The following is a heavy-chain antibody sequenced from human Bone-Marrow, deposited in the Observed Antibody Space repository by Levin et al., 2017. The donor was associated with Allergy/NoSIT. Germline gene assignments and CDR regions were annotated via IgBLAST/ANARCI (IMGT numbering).Heavy chain of an antibody. J-gene: IGHJ4*02. D-gene: IGHD3-3*01. CDR2: ISQTGIT. CDR3: AGGFWNGVYTWGVDH. V-gene: IGHV4-34*01. Sequence: SETLSLTCAVYGGSFSGYYWSWIRQPPGKGLEWIGEISQTGITNYNPSLKIRVTMSVDTSTNQFSLNLTSVTAADTAVYYCAGGFWNGVYTWGVDHWGQGTLVTVSS. CDR1: GGSFSGYY.